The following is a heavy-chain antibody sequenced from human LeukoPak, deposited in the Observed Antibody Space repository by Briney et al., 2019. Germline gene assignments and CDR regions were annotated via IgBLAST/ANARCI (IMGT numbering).Heavy chain of an antibody. D-gene: IGHD2-15*01. J-gene: IGHJ6*02. Sequence: SSVKLSCKAPGGTFSSYAISWVRQAPGQGLEWMGGIIPIFGTANYAQKFQGRVTITADDSTSTAYMELSSLRSEDTAVYYCARGRYCSGGSCYAPVHYYYYGMDVWGQGTTVSASS. CDR3: ARGRYCSGGSCYAPVHYYYYGMDV. CDR1: GGTFSSYA. CDR2: IIPIFGTA. V-gene: IGHV1-69*13.